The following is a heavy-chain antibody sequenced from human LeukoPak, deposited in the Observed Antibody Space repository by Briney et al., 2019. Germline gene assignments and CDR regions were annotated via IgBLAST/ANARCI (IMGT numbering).Heavy chain of an antibody. CDR1: GYTFTSYG. V-gene: IGHV1-18*01. Sequence: ASVKVSCKASGYTFTSYGISWVRQAPGQGLEWMGWISTYNGDTDYAQKLQGRVAMTADTSTSTAYMEMRSLRSDDTAVYYCARDPGQYYDILTGYYTPYYFDYWGQGTLVTVSS. CDR2: ISTYNGDT. J-gene: IGHJ4*02. CDR3: ARDPGQYYDILTGYYTPYYFDY. D-gene: IGHD3-9*01.